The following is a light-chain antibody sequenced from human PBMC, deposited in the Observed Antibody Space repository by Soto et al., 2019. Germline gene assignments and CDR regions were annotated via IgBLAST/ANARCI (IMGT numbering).Light chain of an antibody. Sequence: EIVLTQSPGTLSLSPGERATLSCRASQSVSSSFLAWYQQKPGQAPRLLIYGASSRATGIPDRFSGSGSGTDFTLTISRLEPKDFAVYYCQQYGRSPWTFG. J-gene: IGKJ1*01. CDR2: GAS. CDR3: QQYGRSPWT. CDR1: QSVSSSF. V-gene: IGKV3-20*01.